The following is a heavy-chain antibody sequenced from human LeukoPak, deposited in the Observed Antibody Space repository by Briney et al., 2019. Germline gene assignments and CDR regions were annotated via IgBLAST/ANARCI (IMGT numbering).Heavy chain of an antibody. V-gene: IGHV4-38-2*02. CDR2: VYYSGST. Sequence: SETLSLTCTVSGYSISSGYYWGWIRQPPGKGLEWIGSVYYSGSTYYNPSLKSRVTISVDTSKNQFSLKLSSVTAADTAVYYCAKPTYDYGFDYWGQGTLVTVSS. D-gene: IGHD4-17*01. CDR1: GYSISSGYY. J-gene: IGHJ4*02. CDR3: AKPTYDYGFDY.